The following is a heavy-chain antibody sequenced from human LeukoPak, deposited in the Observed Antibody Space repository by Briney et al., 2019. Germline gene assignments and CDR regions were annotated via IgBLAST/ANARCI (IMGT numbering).Heavy chain of an antibody. D-gene: IGHD6-13*01. Sequence: SETLSLTCTVSGGSISSYYWSWIRQPPGKGLEWIGYISYSGSTNYNPSLKSRVTMSVDTSKNQFSLKLSSVTAADTAVYYCARAGSSSSPPRDYWGQGTLVTVSS. CDR1: GGSISSYY. CDR2: ISYSGST. V-gene: IGHV4-59*01. J-gene: IGHJ4*02. CDR3: ARAGSSSSPPRDY.